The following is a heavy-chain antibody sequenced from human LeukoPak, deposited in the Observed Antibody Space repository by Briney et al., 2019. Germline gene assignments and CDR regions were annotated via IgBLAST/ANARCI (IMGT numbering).Heavy chain of an antibody. Sequence: SGGSLRLSCAASGFTFSSYGMHWVRQAPGKGLDWVAVISNDGSKKYYADSVKGRFTISRDNSKNTLSLQVSSLRTEDTAVYYCAKDRYSYAFEYSDSWGQGTLVIVSS. CDR2: ISNDGSKK. V-gene: IGHV3-30*18. D-gene: IGHD5-18*01. CDR3: AKDRYSYAFEYSDS. CDR1: GFTFSSYG. J-gene: IGHJ4*02.